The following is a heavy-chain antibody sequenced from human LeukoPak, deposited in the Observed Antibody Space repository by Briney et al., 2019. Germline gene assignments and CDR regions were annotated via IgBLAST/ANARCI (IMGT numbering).Heavy chain of an antibody. CDR1: GYTFTDYY. V-gene: IGHV1-2*06. J-gene: IGHJ4*02. Sequence: ASVKVSCKASGYTFTDYYIHFVRQAPGQPLEWMGRLNPDSGGTNYAPKFRGRVTMTRDISVNTAYMEVTRLISDDTAMYYCAREVDKVTTFRSLYLDSWGQGSLVTVSS. D-gene: IGHD5-12*01. CDR3: AREVDKVTTFRSLYLDS. CDR2: LNPDSGGT.